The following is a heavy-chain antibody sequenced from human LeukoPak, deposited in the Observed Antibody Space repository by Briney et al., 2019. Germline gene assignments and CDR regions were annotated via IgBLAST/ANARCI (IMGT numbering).Heavy chain of an antibody. Sequence: QPGGSLRLSCAASGFTVSSNYMSWVRQAPGKGLEWVSVIYSGGSTYYADSVKGRFTISRDNSKNTLYLQMNSLRAEDTAVYYCGVVVVAASDYWGQGPLVTVSS. CDR2: IYSGGST. V-gene: IGHV3-53*01. J-gene: IGHJ4*02. CDR3: GVVVVAASDY. D-gene: IGHD2-15*01. CDR1: GFTVSSNY.